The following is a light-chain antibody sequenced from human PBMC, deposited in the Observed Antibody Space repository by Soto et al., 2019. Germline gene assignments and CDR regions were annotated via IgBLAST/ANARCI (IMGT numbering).Light chain of an antibody. J-gene: IGKJ1*01. Sequence: DIQMTQSPSTLSASVGDRVTITCRASQSLGIWLAWHQQKPGKAPKLLIYDASTLKSGVPSRFSGSGSGTKFTLTISSLQPDDFATYYCQEYNSYSGKFGQGTKVYIK. CDR3: QEYNSYSGK. CDR2: DAS. CDR1: QSLGIW. V-gene: IGKV1-5*01.